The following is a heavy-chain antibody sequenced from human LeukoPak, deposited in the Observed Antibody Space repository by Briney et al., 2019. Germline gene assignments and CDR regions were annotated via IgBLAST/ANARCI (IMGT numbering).Heavy chain of an antibody. J-gene: IGHJ5*02. Sequence: SVKVSCKASGGTFSSYAISWVRQAPGQGLEWMGGIIPIFGTANYAQKFQGRVAITADESTSTAYMELSSLRSEDTAVYYCASEIAVAGTNWFDPWGQGTLVTVS. CDR3: ASEIAVAGTNWFDP. CDR1: GGTFSSYA. V-gene: IGHV1-69*01. CDR2: IIPIFGTA. D-gene: IGHD6-19*01.